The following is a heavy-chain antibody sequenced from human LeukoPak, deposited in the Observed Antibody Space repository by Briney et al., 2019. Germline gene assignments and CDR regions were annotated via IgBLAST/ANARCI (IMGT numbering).Heavy chain of an antibody. CDR3: ARGRKDYDSSGYILPY. J-gene: IGHJ4*02. D-gene: IGHD3-22*01. CDR2: IIPIFGTA. Sequence: ASVKVSYKASGGTFSSYAMSWVRQAPGQGLEWMGGIIPIFGTANYAQKFQGRVTITADESTSTAYMELSSLRSEDTAVYYCARGRKDYDSSGYILPYWGQGTLVTVSS. CDR1: GGTFSSYA. V-gene: IGHV1-69*13.